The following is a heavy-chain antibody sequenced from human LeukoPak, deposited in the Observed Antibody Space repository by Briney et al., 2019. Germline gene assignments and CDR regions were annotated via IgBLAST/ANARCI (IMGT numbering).Heavy chain of an antibody. J-gene: IGHJ4*02. D-gene: IGHD2-21*01. CDR1: GFTFSSYG. Sequence: PGRSLRLSCAASGFTFSSYGMHWVRQAPGKGLEWVAVIWYDGSNKYYADSVKGRFTISRDNSKNTLYLQMNSLRAEDTAVYYCAKLALDYRDMGGDDYWGQGTLVTVSS. V-gene: IGHV3-33*06. CDR2: IWYDGSNK. CDR3: AKLALDYRDMGGDDY.